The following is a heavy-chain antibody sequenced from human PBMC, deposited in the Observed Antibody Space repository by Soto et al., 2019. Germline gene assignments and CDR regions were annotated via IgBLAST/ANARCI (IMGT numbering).Heavy chain of an antibody. CDR3: VRPRYDSSGYLTYYYGMDV. D-gene: IGHD3-22*01. CDR1: GYSFTSYW. Sequence: PGESLKISCKGSGYSFTSYWISWVRQMPGKGLEWVGRIDPSDSYTNYSPSFQGHVTISADKSISTAYLQWSSLKASDTAMYYCVRPRYDSSGYLTYYYGMDVWGQGTTVTVSS. V-gene: IGHV5-10-1*01. CDR2: IDPSDSYT. J-gene: IGHJ6*02.